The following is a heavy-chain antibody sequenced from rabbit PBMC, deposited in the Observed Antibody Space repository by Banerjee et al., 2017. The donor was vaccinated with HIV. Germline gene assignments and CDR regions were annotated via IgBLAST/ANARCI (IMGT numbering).Heavy chain of an antibody. Sequence: QEQLMESGGGLVQPGGSLKLSCKASGIDFSSYGISWVRQAPGKGPEWIAWIYPDYGSTDYASWAKGRFTISKTSSTTVTLQLNSLTAADTATYFCARHGDLWGPGTLVTVS. CDR2: IYPDYGST. CDR1: GIDFSSYG. D-gene: IGHD3-1*01. CDR3: ARHGDL. J-gene: IGHJ4*01. V-gene: IGHV1S47*01.